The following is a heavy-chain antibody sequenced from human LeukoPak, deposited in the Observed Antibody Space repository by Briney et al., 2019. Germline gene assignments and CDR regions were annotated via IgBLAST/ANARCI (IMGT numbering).Heavy chain of an antibody. CDR1: GGSISSYY. J-gene: IGHJ4*02. D-gene: IGHD5-24*01. Sequence: SETLSLTCTVSGGSISSYYWSWIRQPPGKGLEWIGYIYYSGSTNYNPSLKSRVTISVDTSKNEISLKVSSVSAADTAVYYCASVALATTNFDYWGQGILVTVSS. V-gene: IGHV4-59*12. CDR3: ASVALATTNFDY. CDR2: IYYSGST.